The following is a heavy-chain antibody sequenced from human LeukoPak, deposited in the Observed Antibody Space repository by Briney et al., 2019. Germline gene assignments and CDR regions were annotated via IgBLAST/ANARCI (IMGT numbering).Heavy chain of an antibody. J-gene: IGHJ4*02. CDR3: ASYSSLDY. CDR2: IYNGGST. Sequence: GGSLRLSCAASGFTVSSNYMSWVRQAPGKGLEWVSLIYNGGSTYYADSVKGRFTISRDNSKNTLYLQMNSLRAEDTAVYYCASYSSLDYWGQGTLVTVSS. V-gene: IGHV3-53*01. D-gene: IGHD6-13*01. CDR1: GFTVSSNY.